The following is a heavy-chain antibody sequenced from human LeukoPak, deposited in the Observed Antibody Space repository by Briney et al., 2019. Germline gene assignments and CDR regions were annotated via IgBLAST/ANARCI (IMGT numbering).Heavy chain of an antibody. J-gene: IGHJ4*02. CDR3: ARQMVRGDFWSGYYTTPFDY. CDR2: IYYSGST. CDR1: GGSISSYY. V-gene: IGHV4-59*08. D-gene: IGHD3-3*01. Sequence: SETLSLTCTVSGGSISSYYWSWIRQPPGKGLEWIGYIYYSGSTNYNPSLKSRVTISVDTSKNQFSLKLSSVTAADTAVYYCARQMVRGDFWSGYYTTPFDYWGQGTLVTVSS.